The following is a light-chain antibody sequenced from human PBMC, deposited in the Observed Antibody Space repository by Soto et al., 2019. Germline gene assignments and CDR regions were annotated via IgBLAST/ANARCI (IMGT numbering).Light chain of an antibody. CDR2: DAT. J-gene: IGKJ4*01. V-gene: IGKV3D-15*01. CDR3: QQYHDWPPLT. CDR1: QYISSY. Sequence: DIVMTQSPATLSESPGERVTLSCRASQYISSYLAWYQQKPGQPPRLLIYDATSRATGIPSRFSGSGSGTDFTLTIISLQSEDFAVYFCQQYHDWPPLTFGGGTKVEIK.